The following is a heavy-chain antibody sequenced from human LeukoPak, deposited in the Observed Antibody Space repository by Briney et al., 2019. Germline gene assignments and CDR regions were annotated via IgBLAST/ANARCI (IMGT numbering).Heavy chain of an antibody. CDR2: IYSGGST. D-gene: IGHD3-22*01. Sequence: GGSLRLSCAASGFTFSSYWMTWVRQAPGKGLEWVSVIYSGGSTYYADSVKGRFTISRDNSKNTLYLQMNSLRAEDTAVYYCARGGLEYYYDSSGYYGPGYFDYWGQGTLVTVSS. CDR3: ARGGLEYYYDSSGYYGPGYFDY. J-gene: IGHJ4*02. V-gene: IGHV3-53*01. CDR1: GFTFSSYW.